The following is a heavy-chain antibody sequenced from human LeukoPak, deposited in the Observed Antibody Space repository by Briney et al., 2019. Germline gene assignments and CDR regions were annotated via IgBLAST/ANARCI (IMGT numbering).Heavy chain of an antibody. CDR2: INHSGST. Sequence: PSETLSLTCAVHGGSFSGYYWSWIRQPPGKGLEWIGEINHSGSTNYNPSLKSRVTISVDTSKNQFSLKLSSVTAADTAVYYCARGGDSSTYYLLDAFDIWGQGTMVTVSS. J-gene: IGHJ3*02. D-gene: IGHD3-22*01. CDR3: ARGGDSSTYYLLDAFDI. CDR1: GGSFSGYY. V-gene: IGHV4-34*01.